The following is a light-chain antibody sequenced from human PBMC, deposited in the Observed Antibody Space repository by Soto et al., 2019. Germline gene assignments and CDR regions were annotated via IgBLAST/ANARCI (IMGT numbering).Light chain of an antibody. CDR1: SSDVGGYNF. CDR3: SSYTASNILEV. Sequence: QSVLTQPASVSGSPGQSITISCTGTSSDVGGYNFVSWYQQHPGKAPKLIIYEVTHRPSGVSNRFSGSKSGNTASLTISGLQAEDEADYYCSSYTASNILEVFGTGTKV. V-gene: IGLV2-14*01. J-gene: IGLJ1*01. CDR2: EVT.